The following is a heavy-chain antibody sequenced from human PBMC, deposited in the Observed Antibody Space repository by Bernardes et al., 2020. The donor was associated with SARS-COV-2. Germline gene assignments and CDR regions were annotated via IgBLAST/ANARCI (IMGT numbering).Heavy chain of an antibody. CDR1: GLTFSTYW. J-gene: IGHJ4*02. CDR2: INQDGSQR. Sequence: GGSLRLSCAASGLTFSTYWMMSFVRDAPGKGLEWVANINQDGSQRYHVDSVRGRFAISRDNAQNSLHLQMNSLRVEDTDVYYCAVSRSGRYDHWGQGTLVTVSS. CDR3: AVSRSGRYDH. D-gene: IGHD6-25*01. V-gene: IGHV3-7*02.